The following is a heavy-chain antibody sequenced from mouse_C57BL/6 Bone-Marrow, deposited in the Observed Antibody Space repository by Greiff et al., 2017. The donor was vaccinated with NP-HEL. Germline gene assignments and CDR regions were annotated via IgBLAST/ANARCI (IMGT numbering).Heavy chain of an antibody. V-gene: IGHV5-12*01. CDR3: ARQDPLLRPWYFDV. CDR2: ISNGGGST. J-gene: IGHJ1*03. Sequence: EVMLVESGGGLVQPGGSLKLSCAASGFTFSDYYMYWVRQTPEKRLEWVAYISNGGGSTYYPDTVKGRFTISRDNAKNTLYLQMSRLKSEDTAMYYCARQDPLLRPWYFDVWGTGTTVTVSS. CDR1: GFTFSDYY. D-gene: IGHD1-2*01.